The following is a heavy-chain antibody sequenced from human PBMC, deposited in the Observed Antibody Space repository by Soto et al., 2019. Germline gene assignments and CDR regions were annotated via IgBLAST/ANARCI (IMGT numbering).Heavy chain of an antibody. J-gene: IGHJ4*02. D-gene: IGHD2-15*01. CDR1: GYTFTNFG. CDR3: ARGGTPTDY. CDR2: ISAYNGNT. V-gene: IGHV1-18*01. Sequence: QVQRVQSGAEVKKPGASLKVSCKASGYTFTNFGISWVRQAPGQGLEWMGWISAYNGNTNYAQNFEGRVTMTTATSTSTANMELRSLRSDHTAVYSCARGGTPTDYWGEGTLVTVS.